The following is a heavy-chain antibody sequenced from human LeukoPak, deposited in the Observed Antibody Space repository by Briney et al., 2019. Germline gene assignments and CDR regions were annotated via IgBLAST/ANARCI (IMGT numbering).Heavy chain of an antibody. CDR3: ARAGEGEDY. CDR2: IYHSGST. J-gene: IGHJ4*02. Sequence: TSETLSLTCAVSGGSNSRSNWWSWVRQPPGKGLEWIGEIYHSGSTNYNPSLKSRVTMSVDSSKNHFSLKLSSVTAADTAVYYCARAGEGEDYWGQGTLVTVSS. D-gene: IGHD4-17*01. V-gene: IGHV4-4*02. CDR1: GGSNSRSNW.